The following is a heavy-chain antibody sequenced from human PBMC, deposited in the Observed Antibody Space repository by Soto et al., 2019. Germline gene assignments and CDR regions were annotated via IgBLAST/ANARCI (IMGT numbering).Heavy chain of an antibody. CDR2: IDLGDTKP. CDR1: GFSFSDYS. Sequence: EVQLLESGGDLVQPGGSLRLSCAASGFSFSDYSMNWVRQVPGRGREWVAFIDLGDTKPDYRESVKGRFTISKDRSRKTVYLQMNSLRLEDAGVYYCTKDRVPDGIYSFDYWGQGALVTVSS. J-gene: IGHJ4*02. D-gene: IGHD2-15*01. V-gene: IGHV3-23*03. CDR3: TKDRVPDGIYSFDY.